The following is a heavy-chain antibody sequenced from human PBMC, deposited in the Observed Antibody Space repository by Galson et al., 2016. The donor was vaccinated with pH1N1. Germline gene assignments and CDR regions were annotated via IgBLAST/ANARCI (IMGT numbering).Heavy chain of an antibody. Sequence: SVKVSCKASGGTFGSYGIHWVRQAPGQGLEWMGGIIPIFNTAKYAQNFQGRVTITADDSTTTAYMELSSLRSEDTAVYYCAREDYYATDLSDWYYALWGRGTLVTVSS. CDR2: IIPIFNTA. CDR3: AREDYYATDLSDWYYAL. CDR1: GGTFGSYG. J-gene: IGHJ2*01. V-gene: IGHV1-69*13. D-gene: IGHD3-10*01.